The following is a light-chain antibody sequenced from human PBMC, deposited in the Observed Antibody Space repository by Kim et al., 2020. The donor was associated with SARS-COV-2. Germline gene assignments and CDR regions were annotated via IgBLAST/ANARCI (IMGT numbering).Light chain of an antibody. CDR2: GAS. CDR1: Y. CDR3: QQYDSSLPGIT. J-gene: IGKJ5*01. V-gene: IGKV3-20*01. Sequence: YLAWYQQKPGQAPRLLIYGASSRATGIPDRFSGSGSGTDFTLTISRLEPEDFAVYYCQQYDSSLPGITFGQGTRLEIK.